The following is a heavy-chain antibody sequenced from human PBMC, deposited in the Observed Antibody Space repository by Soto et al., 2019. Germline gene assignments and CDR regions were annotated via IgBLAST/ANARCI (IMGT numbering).Heavy chain of an antibody. Sequence: SETLSLTCSVSGYLISSGYYWGWVRQTPGKGLEWLGSIDYSGRTYKNPSLKSRVSASVDLSKNQFSLNLRSVTAAGTAVYFCARALSSGYDSYYFDYWGQGTLVTVSS. CDR1: GYLISSGYY. J-gene: IGHJ4*02. CDR2: IDYSGRT. CDR3: ARALSSGYDSYYFDY. D-gene: IGHD3-22*01. V-gene: IGHV4-38-2*02.